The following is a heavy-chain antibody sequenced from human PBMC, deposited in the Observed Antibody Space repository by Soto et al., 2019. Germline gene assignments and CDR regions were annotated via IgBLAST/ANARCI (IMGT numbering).Heavy chain of an antibody. CDR1: GFTFSSYG. Sequence: QVQLVESGGGVVQPGRSLRLSCAASGFTFSSYGMHWVRQAPGKGLEWVAVIWYDGSNKYYADSVKGRFTISRDNSKNTLYLQMNSLRAEDTAVYYCARDWIPGRTGELDYWGQGTLVTVSS. J-gene: IGHJ4*02. V-gene: IGHV3-33*01. CDR2: IWYDGSNK. CDR3: ARDWIPGRTGELDY. D-gene: IGHD1-26*01.